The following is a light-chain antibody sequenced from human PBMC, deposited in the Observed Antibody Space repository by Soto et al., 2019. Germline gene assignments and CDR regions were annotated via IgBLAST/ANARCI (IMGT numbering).Light chain of an antibody. CDR1: QSVSSSY. J-gene: IGKJ1*01. CDR2: GAS. V-gene: IGKV3-20*01. Sequence: EIVLTQSPGTLSLSPGERATLSCRASQSVSSSYLAWYQHKPGQAPRLLLYGASSRATGIPDRFSGSGSGTHFTLTISRLEPEEFAVYYCQKYGSSPRTFGQGTKVEIK. CDR3: QKYGSSPRT.